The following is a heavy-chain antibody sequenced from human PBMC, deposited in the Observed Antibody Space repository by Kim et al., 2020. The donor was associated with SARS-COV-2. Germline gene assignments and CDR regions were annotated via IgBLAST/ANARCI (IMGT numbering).Heavy chain of an antibody. CDR2: INQDGTGK. D-gene: IGHD1-26*01. J-gene: IGHJ6*02. CDR1: GFTFGTYW. V-gene: IGHV3-7*01. CDR3: ASTGGYLRYYGVDV. Sequence: GESLRLSCAASGFTFGTYWMTWVRQAPGKGLEWVANINQDGTGKYYVDSVKGRFTISRDNAKNSLYLQMNSLRAEDTAVYYCASTGGYLRYYGVDVWGQG.